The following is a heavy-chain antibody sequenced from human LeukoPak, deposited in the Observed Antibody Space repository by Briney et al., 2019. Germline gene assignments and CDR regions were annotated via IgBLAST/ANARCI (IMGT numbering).Heavy chain of an antibody. CDR1: GYTFTGYY. J-gene: IGHJ4*02. D-gene: IGHD6-13*01. V-gene: IGHV1-2*02. CDR2: INPNSGGT. Sequence: ASVKVSCTASGYTFTGYYMHWVRQAPGQGLEWMGWINPNSGGTNYAQKFQGRVTMTRDTSISTAYMELSRLRSGDTAVYYCARLPGYSSSWYQMYYFDYWGQGTLVTVSS. CDR3: ARLPGYSSSWYQMYYFDY.